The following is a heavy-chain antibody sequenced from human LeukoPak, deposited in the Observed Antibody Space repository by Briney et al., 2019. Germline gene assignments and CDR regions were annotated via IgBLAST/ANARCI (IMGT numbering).Heavy chain of an antibody. V-gene: IGHV3-23*01. D-gene: IGHD4-11*01. J-gene: IGHJ4*02. Sequence: PGGSLRLSCAASGFTFSSYSMNWVRQAPGKGLEWVSGISGSGGTTYYADSVKGRFTISRDNSKNTLFLQMNSLRAEDTAVYYCAKQGQSTDDYTDYWGQGILVTVSS. CDR1: GFTFSSYS. CDR3: AKQGQSTDDYTDY. CDR2: ISGSGGTT.